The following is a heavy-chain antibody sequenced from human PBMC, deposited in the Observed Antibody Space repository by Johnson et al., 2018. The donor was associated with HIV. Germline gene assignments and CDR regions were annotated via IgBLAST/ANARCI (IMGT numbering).Heavy chain of an antibody. CDR1: GFTFDDYA. CDR2: ISWNSGSI. CDR3: AKDEAQTLASAGRDAFDF. Sequence: VQLVESGGGVVRPGGSLRLSCAASGFTFDDYAMHWVRQAPGKGLEWVSGISWNSGSIGYADSVKGRFTISRDNSKNTLYLQMNSLRAEDTAVYYCAKDEAQTLASAGRDAFDFWGQGTAVTV. V-gene: IGHV3-9*01. D-gene: IGHD6-13*01. J-gene: IGHJ3*01.